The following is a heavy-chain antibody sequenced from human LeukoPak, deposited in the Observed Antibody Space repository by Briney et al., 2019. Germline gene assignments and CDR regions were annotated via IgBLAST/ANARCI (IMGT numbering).Heavy chain of an antibody. CDR2: IYYSGST. J-gene: IGHJ4*02. Sequence: SETLSLTCTVSGDSVSSGSYYWSWIRQPPGKGLEWIGYIYYSGSTNYNSSLKSRVTRPVDTSKNQFSLKLSSVTAADTAVYYCAGLVVTAIVDYWGQGTLVTVSS. V-gene: IGHV4-61*01. CDR1: GDSVSSGSYY. D-gene: IGHD2-21*02. CDR3: AGLVVTAIVDY.